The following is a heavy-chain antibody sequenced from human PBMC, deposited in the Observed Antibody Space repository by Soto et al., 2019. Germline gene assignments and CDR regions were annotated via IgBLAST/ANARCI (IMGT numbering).Heavy chain of an antibody. CDR2: MNPNSGNT. J-gene: IGHJ3*02. D-gene: IGHD3-10*01. Sequence: QVQLVQSGAEVKKPGASVKVSCKASGYTFTSYDINWVRQATGQGLEWMGWMNPNSGNTGYAQKFQGRVTMTRNTSISTAYMELSSVRCEDTAVYYCARGINYDASGDDAFDIWGQGTMVTVSS. CDR3: ARGINYDASGDDAFDI. V-gene: IGHV1-8*01. CDR1: GYTFTSYD.